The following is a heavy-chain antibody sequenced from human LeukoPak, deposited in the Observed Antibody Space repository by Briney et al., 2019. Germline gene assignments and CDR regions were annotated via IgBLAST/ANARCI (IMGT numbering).Heavy chain of an antibody. CDR1: GGSLSGSY. D-gene: IGHD3-16*01. J-gene: IGHJ4*02. CDR3: ARVGFLGDQYYFDY. V-gene: IGHV4-59*01. Sequence: PSETLSLTCTVSGGSLSGSYWSWIRQPPGKGLEWIGYIYYSGSTNYNPSLKSRVTISVDTSKNQFSLKLSSVTAADTAVYYCARVGFLGDQYYFDYWGQGTLVTVSS. CDR2: IYYSGST.